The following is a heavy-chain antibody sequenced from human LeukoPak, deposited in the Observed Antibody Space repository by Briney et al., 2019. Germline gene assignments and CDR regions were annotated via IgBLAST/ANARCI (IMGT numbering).Heavy chain of an antibody. CDR2: INHSGST. V-gene: IGHV4-34*01. CDR1: GGSFSGYY. CDR3: ARVGHDYGDYSEFDY. Sequence: SETLSLTCAVYGGSFSGYYWSWIRQPPGKGLEWIGEINHSGSTNYNPSLKSRVTISVDTSKNQFSLKLSSVTAADTAVYYCARVGHDYGDYSEFDYWGQGTLVTVSS. J-gene: IGHJ4*02. D-gene: IGHD4-17*01.